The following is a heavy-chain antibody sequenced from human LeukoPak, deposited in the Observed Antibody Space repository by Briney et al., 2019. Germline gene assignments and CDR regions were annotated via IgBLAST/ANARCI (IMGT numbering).Heavy chain of an antibody. CDR3: AKELNWGMEGYFDY. Sequence: GGSLGLSCAASGFTFSSYAMSWVRQAPGKGLEWVSGISGGGGSTYYADSVKGRFTISRDNSKNTLYLQMNSLRAEDTAVYYCAKELNWGMEGYFDYWGQGTLVTVSA. CDR2: ISGGGGST. J-gene: IGHJ4*02. D-gene: IGHD7-27*01. V-gene: IGHV3-23*01. CDR1: GFTFSSYA.